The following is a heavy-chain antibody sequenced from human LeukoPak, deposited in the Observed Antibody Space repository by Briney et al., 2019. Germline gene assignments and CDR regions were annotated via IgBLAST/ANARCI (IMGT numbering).Heavy chain of an antibody. V-gene: IGHV3-9*03. CDR1: GFTFDDYA. Sequence: GGSLRLSCAASGFTFDDYAMHWVRQAPGKGLEWVSGISWNSGSTGYADSVKGRFTISRDNAKNSLYLQMNSLRAEDMALYYCAKDILRRVGDYYGSGVQGVFDYWGQGTLVTVSS. CDR3: AKDILRRVGDYYGSGVQGVFDY. J-gene: IGHJ4*02. CDR2: ISWNSGST. D-gene: IGHD3-10*01.